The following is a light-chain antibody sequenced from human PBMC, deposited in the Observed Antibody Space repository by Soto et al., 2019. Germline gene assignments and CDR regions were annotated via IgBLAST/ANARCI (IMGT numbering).Light chain of an antibody. Sequence: EIVLTQSPGTLSLSPGERATLSCRASQSVSNNYLAWYQQKPGQGPRLLIYGASSRATGIPDRFSGSGSGTDFTLTISRLEPEDFAVYYCQQYGTPPQTFGQETKVEI. CDR2: GAS. CDR3: QQYGTPPQT. J-gene: IGKJ1*01. V-gene: IGKV3-20*01. CDR1: QSVSNNY.